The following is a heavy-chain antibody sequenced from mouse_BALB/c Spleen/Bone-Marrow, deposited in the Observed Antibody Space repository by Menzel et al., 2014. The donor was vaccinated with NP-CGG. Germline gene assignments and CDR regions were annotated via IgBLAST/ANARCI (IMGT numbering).Heavy chain of an antibody. V-gene: IGHV1S56*01. CDR2: IYPGNVNT. CDR3: ARGGYDGAWFAY. CDR1: GYTFTSYY. D-gene: IGHD2-14*01. J-gene: IGHJ3*01. Sequence: QVQLQQSGPELVKPGASVRISCKASGYTFTSYYIPWVMQRPGQGLEWIGWIYPGNVNTNYNEKFKGKATLTADKSSSTAYMQLSSLTSEDSAVYFCARGGYDGAWFAYWGQGTLVTVSA.